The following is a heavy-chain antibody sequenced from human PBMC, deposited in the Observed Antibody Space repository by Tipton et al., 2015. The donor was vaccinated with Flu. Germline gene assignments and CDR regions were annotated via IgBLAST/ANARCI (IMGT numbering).Heavy chain of an antibody. CDR1: GFTFSIYA. D-gene: IGHD3-16*01. V-gene: IGHV3-30-3*01. CDR3: AREYYGIAQDHNYYALDI. CDR2: ISEDGVNR. J-gene: IGHJ6*02. Sequence: SLRLSCAASGFTFSIYAMSWVRQAPGKRLEWVSVISEDGVNRNYADSVRGRLTISRDNSKNTSYLQMNSLRSDDTAVYYCAREYYGIAQDHNYYALDIWGQGTTVTVSS.